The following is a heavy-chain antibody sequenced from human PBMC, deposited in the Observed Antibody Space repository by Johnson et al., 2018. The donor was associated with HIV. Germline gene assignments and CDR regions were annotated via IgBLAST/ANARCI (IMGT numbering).Heavy chain of an antibody. CDR2: IGSTGGGT. J-gene: IGHJ3*02. CDR1: GFTFSDYS. D-gene: IGHD2/OR15-2a*01. V-gene: IGHV3-64*07. CDR3: ARENRVDAFDI. Sequence: VQLVESGGGLVQPGGSLRLSCAGSGFTFSDYSMHWVRQAPGKGLEYVSLIGSTGGGTFYVDSVKGRFTISRDNSKNTLYLQMGSLRAEDTAVYYCARENRVDAFDIWGQVTMVTVSS.